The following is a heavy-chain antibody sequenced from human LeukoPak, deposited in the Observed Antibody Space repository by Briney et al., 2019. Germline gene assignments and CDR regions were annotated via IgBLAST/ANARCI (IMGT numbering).Heavy chain of an antibody. Sequence: SETMPLTCTVSGGSISSYYWSWIRQPPGKGLEWIGYIYYSGSTNYNPSLKSRVTISVDTSKNQFSLKLSSVTAADTAVYYCAREDGTTGTTAWFDPWGQGTLVTVSS. J-gene: IGHJ5*02. CDR2: IYYSGST. CDR3: AREDGTTGTTAWFDP. V-gene: IGHV4-59*01. CDR1: GGSISSYY. D-gene: IGHD1-1*01.